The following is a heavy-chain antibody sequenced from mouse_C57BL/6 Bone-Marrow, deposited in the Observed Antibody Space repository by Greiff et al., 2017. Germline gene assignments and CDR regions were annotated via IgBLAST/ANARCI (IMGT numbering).Heavy chain of an antibody. V-gene: IGHV1-55*01. D-gene: IGHD2-5*01. CDR3: ARPYCSNYCYLDV. J-gene: IGHJ1*03. CDR2: LDPGSGST. CDR1: GYNFTSYW. Sequence: QVQLQQPGAELVKPGASVKMSCKASGYNFTSYWIPWVKQRPGQGLEWIGELDPGSGSTNYNEKFESKATLTVDTSSSTAYMQLSSLTSEDSAVYYCARPYCSNYCYLDVWGTGTTVTGSS.